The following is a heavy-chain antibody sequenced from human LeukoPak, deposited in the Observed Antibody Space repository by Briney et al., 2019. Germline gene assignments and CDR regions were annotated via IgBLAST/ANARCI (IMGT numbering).Heavy chain of an antibody. CDR2: ISSSSSYI. CDR3: ARSPVSRKLDY. J-gene: IGHJ4*02. CDR1: GFTLSSYS. D-gene: IGHD1-14*01. Sequence: GGSLRLSCAASGFTLSSYSMNWVRQAPGKGLEWVSSISSSSSYIYYADSVKGRFTISRDNAKNSLYLQMNSLRAEDTAVYYCARSPVSRKLDYWGQGTLVTVSS. V-gene: IGHV3-21*01.